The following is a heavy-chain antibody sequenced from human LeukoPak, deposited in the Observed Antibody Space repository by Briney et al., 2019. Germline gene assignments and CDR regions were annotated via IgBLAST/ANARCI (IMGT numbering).Heavy chain of an antibody. CDR1: GYSFTSFL. Sequence: GESLKISCKGSGYSFTSFLIGWVRQMPGKGLEWMGIMFLGDSTIRYSPSFQGRVTISADTSISTSYLHWGSLGASDTAMYYCARAISSRYPFDSWGQGTLVTVSS. D-gene: IGHD3-3*02. CDR3: ARAISSRYPFDS. V-gene: IGHV5-51*01. CDR2: MFLGDSTI. J-gene: IGHJ5*01.